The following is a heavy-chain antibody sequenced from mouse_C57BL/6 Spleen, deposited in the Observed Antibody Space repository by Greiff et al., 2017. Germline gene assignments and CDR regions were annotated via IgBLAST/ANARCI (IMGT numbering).Heavy chain of an antibody. Sequence: EVKLVESGGGLVKPGGSLTLSCAASGFTFSDYGMHWVRQAPEKGLEWVAYISSGSSTIYYADTVKGRFTISRDNAKHTLFLQMTSLRSEDTAMYYCARRLTGLDYWGQGTTLTVSS. CDR3: ARRLTGLDY. CDR2: ISSGSSTI. V-gene: IGHV5-17*01. J-gene: IGHJ2*01. CDR1: GFTFSDYG. D-gene: IGHD4-1*01.